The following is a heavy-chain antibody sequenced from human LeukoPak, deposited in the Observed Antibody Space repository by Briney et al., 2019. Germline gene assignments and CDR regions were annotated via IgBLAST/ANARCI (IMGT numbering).Heavy chain of an antibody. CDR3: AKDELLEVTETPFDAFDI. CDR2: IRYDGSNK. J-gene: IGHJ3*02. V-gene: IGHV3-30*02. D-gene: IGHD3-3*01. Sequence: PGGSLRLSCAASGFTFSSYGMHWVRQAPGKGLGWVAFIRYDGSNKYYADSVKGRFTISRDNSKNMLYLQMNSLRAEDTAVYYCAKDELLEVTETPFDAFDIWGQGTMVTVSS. CDR1: GFTFSSYG.